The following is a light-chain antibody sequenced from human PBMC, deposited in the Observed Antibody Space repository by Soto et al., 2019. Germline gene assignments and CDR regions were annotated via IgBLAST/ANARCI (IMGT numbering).Light chain of an antibody. CDR1: SSNIGSNI. J-gene: IGLJ3*02. V-gene: IGLV1-44*01. CDR2: NND. Sequence: QAVLSQPPSASGTPGQTVTISCSGRSSNIGSNIVNWYQQLPGTAPKLLIYNNDHRPSGVADRFSGSKSGTSASLAISGLQSEDEADYYCSAWDASLSAILFGGGTQLTVL. CDR3: SAWDASLSAIL.